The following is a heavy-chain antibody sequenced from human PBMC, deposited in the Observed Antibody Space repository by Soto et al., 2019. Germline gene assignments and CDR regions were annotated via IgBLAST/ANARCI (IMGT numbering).Heavy chain of an antibody. CDR1: GGTFSSYA. J-gene: IGHJ5*02. V-gene: IGHV1-69*01. CDR2: IIPIFGTA. Sequence: QVQLVQSGAEVKKPGSSVKVSCKASGGTFSSYAISWVRQAPGQGIEWMGGIIPIFGTANYAQKFQGRVTLTADESTSTGYMELSSLRSEDTAGYYCARVGGSYSYNWFDPWGQGTLVTVSS. CDR3: ARVGGSYSYNWFDP. D-gene: IGHD1-26*01.